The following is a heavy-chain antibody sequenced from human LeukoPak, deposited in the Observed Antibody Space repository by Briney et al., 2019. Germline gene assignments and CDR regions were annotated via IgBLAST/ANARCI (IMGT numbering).Heavy chain of an antibody. CDR3: ARGYCSSTSCYDLGEYDY. D-gene: IGHD2-2*01. Sequence: SVKVSCKASGGTFSSYAISWVRQAPGQGLEWMGGIIPIFGTANYAQKFQGRVTITTDESMSTAYMELSSLRSEDTAVYYCARGYCSSTSCYDLGEYDYWGQGTLVTVSS. J-gene: IGHJ4*02. V-gene: IGHV1-69*05. CDR1: GGTFSSYA. CDR2: IIPIFGTA.